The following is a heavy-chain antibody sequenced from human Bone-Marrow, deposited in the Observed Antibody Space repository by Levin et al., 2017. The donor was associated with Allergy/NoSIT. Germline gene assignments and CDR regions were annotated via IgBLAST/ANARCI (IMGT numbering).Heavy chain of an antibody. V-gene: IGHV3-21*01. CDR3: ARDAWGSYDNWFDP. D-gene: IGHD3-16*01. CDR1: GFSLATYT. Sequence: GGSLRLSCEASGFSLATYTMNWVRQAPGKGLEWVSSISRSGSYIYYADSVKGRFTVSRDNAKNSLFLQMNSLRAEDTAVYYCARDAWGSYDNWFDPWGQGTLVTVSS. CDR2: ISRSGSYI. J-gene: IGHJ5*02.